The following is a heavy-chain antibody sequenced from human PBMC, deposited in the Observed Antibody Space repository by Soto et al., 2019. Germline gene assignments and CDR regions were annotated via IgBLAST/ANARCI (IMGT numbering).Heavy chain of an antibody. V-gene: IGHV3-11*06. Sequence: XGSLIVSCASSGFTFSDHYMSWIRQAPGKGLEWTSYINPSGTNTDYADSVKGRFTISRDNAENSLYLQMNSLRAEDTALYYCARGHHSMDASGHGATVTVSS. J-gene: IGHJ6*02. CDR1: GFTFSDHY. CDR3: ARGHHSMDA. CDR2: INPSGTNT.